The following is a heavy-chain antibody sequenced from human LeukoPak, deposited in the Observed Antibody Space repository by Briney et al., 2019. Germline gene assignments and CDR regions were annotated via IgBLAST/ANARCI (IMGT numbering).Heavy chain of an antibody. CDR3: ASRWGYYDSSGYYY. J-gene: IGHJ4*02. CDR2: IIPIFGTA. Sequence: SSVKLYCTASGGTFSSYAISWVRQSPGQGLEWMGGIIPIFGTANYAQKFQGRVTITADESTSTAYMELSSLRSEDTAVYYCASRWGYYDSSGYYYWGQGTLVTVSS. D-gene: IGHD3-22*01. V-gene: IGHV1-69*01. CDR1: GGTFSSYA.